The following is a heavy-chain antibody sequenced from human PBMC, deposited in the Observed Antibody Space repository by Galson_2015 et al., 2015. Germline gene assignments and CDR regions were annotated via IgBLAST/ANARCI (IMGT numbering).Heavy chain of an antibody. CDR1: GYTFTGYY. V-gene: IGHV1-2*04. CDR2: INPNSGGT. Sequence: SVKVSCKASGYTFTGYYMHWVRQAPGQGLEWMGWINPNSGGTNYAQKFQGWVTMTRDTSISTAYMELSRLRSDDTAVYYCARVRRYSSSSLGLIVGWYDAFDIWGQGTMVTVSS. D-gene: IGHD6-6*01. J-gene: IGHJ3*02. CDR3: ARVRRYSSSSLGLIVGWYDAFDI.